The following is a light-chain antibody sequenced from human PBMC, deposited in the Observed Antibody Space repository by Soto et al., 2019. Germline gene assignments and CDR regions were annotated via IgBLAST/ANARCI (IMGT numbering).Light chain of an antibody. Sequence: QSALTQPASVSGSLGQSITIPCTGTSSDVGAYDYVSWYQQYPGKVPKLIIYDVTYRPSGVSNRFSGSKSGNTASLTISGLQAEDETDYYCSSHTSSGTRVFGTGTQLTVL. CDR1: SSDVGAYDY. J-gene: IGLJ1*01. CDR3: SSHTSSGTRV. CDR2: DVT. V-gene: IGLV2-14*03.